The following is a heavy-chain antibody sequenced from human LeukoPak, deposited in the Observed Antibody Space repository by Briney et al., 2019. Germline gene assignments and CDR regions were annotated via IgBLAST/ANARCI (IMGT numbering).Heavy chain of an antibody. J-gene: IGHJ3*02. CDR3: ARDLSGYSHDAFDI. Sequence: GGSLRLSCTASGFTFSDYYMSWIRQAPGKGLEWVSYITGSGITIYYADSVKGRFTISRDNAKNSLYLHMNSLRAEDTAVYYCARDLSGYSHDAFDIWGQGTMVTVSS. D-gene: IGHD3-22*01. V-gene: IGHV3-11*04. CDR2: ITGSGITI. CDR1: GFTFSDYY.